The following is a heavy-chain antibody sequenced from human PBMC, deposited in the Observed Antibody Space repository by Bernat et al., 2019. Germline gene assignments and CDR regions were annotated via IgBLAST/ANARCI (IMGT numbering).Heavy chain of an antibody. Sequence: QVQLQQSGPGLVKPSQTLSLTCAISGDSVSSNSAAWNWIRQSPSRGLEWLGRTYYRSKWYNDYAVSVKSRITINPDTSKNQFSLKLSSVTAADTAVYYCARHVVRRYDILTGYYGPPSYGMDVWGQGTTVTVAS. V-gene: IGHV6-1*01. CDR1: GDSVSSNSAA. CDR2: TYYRSKWYN. J-gene: IGHJ6*02. D-gene: IGHD3-9*01. CDR3: ARHVVRRYDILTGYYGPPSYGMDV.